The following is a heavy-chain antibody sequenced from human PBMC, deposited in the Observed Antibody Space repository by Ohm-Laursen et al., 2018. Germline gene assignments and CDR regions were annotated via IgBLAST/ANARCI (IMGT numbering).Heavy chain of an antibody. Sequence: SLRLSCSASEFTFSTYAMSWVRQAPGEGLEWVSVVSDSGGSTYYADSVEGRFTISRNNSKNTLYLQMNSLRADDTAVYYCARIVGTATRGWFDPWGQGTLVTVSS. D-gene: IGHD1-26*01. J-gene: IGHJ5*02. CDR2: VSDSGGST. CDR1: EFTFSTYA. V-gene: IGHV3-23*01. CDR3: ARIVGTATRGWFDP.